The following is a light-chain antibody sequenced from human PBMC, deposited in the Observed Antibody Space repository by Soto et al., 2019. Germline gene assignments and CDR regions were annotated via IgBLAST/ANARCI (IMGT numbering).Light chain of an antibody. CDR2: GAS. CDR1: QSVSSN. V-gene: IGKV3-15*01. J-gene: IGKJ4*01. Sequence: EIVMTQSPPTLSASPGERATLSCRASQSVSSNLAWYQQKPGQAPRLLIYGASTRATGIPARFSGSGSGTEFTLTISSLQSEDFAVYYCQQYNNWPLTFGGGTKVDIK. CDR3: QQYNNWPLT.